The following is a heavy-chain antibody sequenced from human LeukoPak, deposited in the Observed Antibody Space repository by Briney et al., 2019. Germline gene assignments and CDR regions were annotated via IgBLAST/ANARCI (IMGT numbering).Heavy chain of an antibody. V-gene: IGHV1-69*10. CDR3: ARGVCSGGSCYSGYFQH. D-gene: IGHD2-15*01. CDR2: IIPILGIA. CDR1: GGTFSSYV. J-gene: IGHJ1*01. Sequence: SVKVSCKASGGTFSSYVITWVRQAPGQGLEWMGGIIPILGIANYAEKFQGGVTITADKSTSTAYMELSSLRSEDTAVYYCARGVCSGGSCYSGYFQHWGQGTLVTVSS.